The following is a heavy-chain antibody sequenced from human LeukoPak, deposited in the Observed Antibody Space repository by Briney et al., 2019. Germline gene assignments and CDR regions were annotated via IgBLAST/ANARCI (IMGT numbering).Heavy chain of an antibody. Sequence: PSETLSLTCAVSGGSISSGGYSWSWIRQPPGKGLEWIGYIYHSGSTYYNPSLKSRVTISVDRSKNQLSLKLSSVTAADTAVYYCARGPYGSGSNWVDYWGQGTLVTVSS. J-gene: IGHJ4*02. CDR1: GGSISSGGYS. V-gene: IGHV4-30-2*01. D-gene: IGHD3-10*01. CDR3: ARGPYGSGSNWVDY. CDR2: IYHSGST.